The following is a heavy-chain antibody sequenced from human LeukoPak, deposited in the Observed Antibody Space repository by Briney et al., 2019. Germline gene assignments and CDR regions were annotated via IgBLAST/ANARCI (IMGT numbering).Heavy chain of an antibody. J-gene: IGHJ4*02. CDR1: GYSISSGYY. V-gene: IGHV4-38-2*02. D-gene: IGHD5-12*01. Sequence: SETLSLTCTVSGYSISSGYYWGWIRQPPGKGLEWIGSIYHTGSTYYNPSLKSRVTISVDTSKNLFSLKLTSVTAADTAVYYCARDWTYSGSHGSFDYWGQGTLVTVSS. CDR3: ARDWTYSGSHGSFDY. CDR2: IYHTGST.